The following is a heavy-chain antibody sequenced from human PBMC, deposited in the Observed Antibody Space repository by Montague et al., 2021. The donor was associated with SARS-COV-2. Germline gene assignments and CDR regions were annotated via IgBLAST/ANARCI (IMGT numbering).Heavy chain of an antibody. CDR2: IYYSGST. CDR3: ERHHPVGGVRT. Sequence: SETLSLTCTVSGGSISSYYWSWIRQPPGKGLEWIGYIYYSGSTNYNPSLKSRVTISVDTSKNQFSLKLSSVTAADTAVYYCERHHPVGGVRTWGQGTLVTVSS. V-gene: IGHV4-59*08. CDR1: GGSISSYY. D-gene: IGHD2-8*02. J-gene: IGHJ5*02.